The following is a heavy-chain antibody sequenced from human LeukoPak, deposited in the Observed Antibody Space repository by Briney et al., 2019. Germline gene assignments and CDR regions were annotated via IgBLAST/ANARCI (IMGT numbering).Heavy chain of an antibody. CDR3: ARGSGNYYVRFDY. CDR1: GFTFGSYG. J-gene: IGHJ4*02. D-gene: IGHD1-26*01. V-gene: IGHV3-33*01. Sequence: GGSLRLSCAASGFTFGSYGIHWVRQAPGKGLEWVAVIWYDGSNKYYADSVKGRFTISRDNSKSTLYLQMNSLRAEDTAVYYCARGSGNYYVRFDYWGQGTLVTVSS. CDR2: IWYDGSNK.